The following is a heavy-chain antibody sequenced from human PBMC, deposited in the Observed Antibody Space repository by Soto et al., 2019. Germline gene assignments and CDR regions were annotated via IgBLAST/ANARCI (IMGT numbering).Heavy chain of an antibody. J-gene: IGHJ4*02. V-gene: IGHV3-64*01. CDR3: VREPSGSRQIDY. CDR1: GFTFSSYA. Sequence: EVQLVESGGGLVQPGGSLRLSCAASGFTFSSYAMHWVRQAPGKGLEYVSAISSNGGSTYYANSVKGRFTISRDNSKNTLYLQLGSLRAEDMAVYYCVREPSGSRQIDYWGQGTLVTVSS. CDR2: ISSNGGST. D-gene: IGHD2-2*01.